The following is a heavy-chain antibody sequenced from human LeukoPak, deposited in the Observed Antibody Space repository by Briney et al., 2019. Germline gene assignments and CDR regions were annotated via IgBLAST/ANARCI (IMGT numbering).Heavy chain of an antibody. CDR1: GFTFTSSA. D-gene: IGHD3-10*01. Sequence: GASVKVSCKASGFTFTSSAMQWVRQARGQRLEWIGWIVVGSGNKNYAQKFQERVTITRDMPTSTAYMELSSLRSEDTAVYYCAADRGVNWFDPWGQGTLVTVSS. CDR3: AADRGVNWFDP. V-gene: IGHV1-58*02. J-gene: IGHJ5*02. CDR2: IVVGSGNK.